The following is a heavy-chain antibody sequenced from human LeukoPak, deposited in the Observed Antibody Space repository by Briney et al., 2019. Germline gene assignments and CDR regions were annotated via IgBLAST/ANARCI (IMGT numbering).Heavy chain of an antibody. D-gene: IGHD6-19*01. CDR1: GFTFRSYS. J-gene: IGHJ5*02. V-gene: IGHV3-21*01. CDR2: ISSSSSYI. Sequence: PGGSLRLSCAASGFTFRSYSMNWVRQAPGKGLEWVSSISSSSSYIYYADSVNGRFTISRDKAKNSLYLQMNSLRAEDTAVYYCARDPKAVANWFDPWGQGTLVSVSS. CDR3: ARDPKAVANWFDP.